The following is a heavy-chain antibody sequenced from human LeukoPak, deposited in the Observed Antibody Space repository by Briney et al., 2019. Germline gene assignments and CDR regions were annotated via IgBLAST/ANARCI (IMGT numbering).Heavy chain of an antibody. D-gene: IGHD3-16*01. CDR2: IYSGGST. Sequence: GGPLRLSCAASAFTVSNNYMTWVRQAPGKGLEWVSIIYSGGSTYYADSVKGRFTISRDSSKNTLYLQMNSLSAEDTAVYYGARLSRGYYFDYWGQGTLVTVSS. J-gene: IGHJ4*02. CDR1: AFTVSNNY. CDR3: ARLSRGYYFDY. V-gene: IGHV3-66*01.